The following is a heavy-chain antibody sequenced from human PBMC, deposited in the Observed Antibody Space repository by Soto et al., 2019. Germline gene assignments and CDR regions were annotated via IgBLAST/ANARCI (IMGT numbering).Heavy chain of an antibody. D-gene: IGHD4-4*01. CDR1: GGSISSYY. V-gene: IGHV4-59*01. CDR2: IYYSGST. J-gene: IGHJ6*02. Sequence: SETLSLTCTVSGGSISSYYWSWIRQPPGKGLEWIGYIYYSGSTNYNPSLKSRVTISVDTSKNQFSLKLSSVTAADTAVYYCAREINDYSHRGGMDVWGQGNTVTVSS. CDR3: AREINDYSHRGGMDV.